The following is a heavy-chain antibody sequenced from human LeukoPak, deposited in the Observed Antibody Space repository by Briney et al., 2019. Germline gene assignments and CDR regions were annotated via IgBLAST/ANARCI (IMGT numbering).Heavy chain of an antibody. J-gene: IGHJ4*02. CDR2: MNPNSGDT. Sequence: ASVNVSCKAFEYTFTSYDINWVRQATGQGLEWMGWMNPNSGDTGYAQKFQGRVTMTRDTSISTAYMELSSLRSEDTAVYYCARGTPSGWHGAVYWGQGTLVTVSS. D-gene: IGHD6-19*01. V-gene: IGHV1-8*01. CDR3: ARGTPSGWHGAVY. CDR1: EYTFTSYD.